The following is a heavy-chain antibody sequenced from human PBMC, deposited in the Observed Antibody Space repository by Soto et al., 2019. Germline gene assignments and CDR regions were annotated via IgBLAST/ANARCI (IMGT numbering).Heavy chain of an antibody. CDR1: GFTFSSYA. Sequence: PGGSLRLSCAASGFTFSSYAMHWVRQAPGKGLEWVAVISYDGSNKYYADSVKGRFTISRDSSKNTLCLQMNSLRAEDTAVYYCARDLELPPYFWSGYYRREYYYYYGMDVWGQGTTVTVSS. J-gene: IGHJ6*02. CDR3: ARDLELPPYFWSGYYRREYYYYYGMDV. V-gene: IGHV3-30-3*01. D-gene: IGHD3-3*01. CDR2: ISYDGSNK.